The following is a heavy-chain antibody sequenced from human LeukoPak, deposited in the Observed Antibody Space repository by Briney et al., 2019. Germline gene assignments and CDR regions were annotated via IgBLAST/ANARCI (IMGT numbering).Heavy chain of an antibody. V-gene: IGHV3-30*09. CDR1: GFTFTNYA. Sequence: GRSLSLSCAASGFTFTNYAMNWVGQAPGKGVEWVATVSYDGTDTFCAVSVKGRFALFRDNSKNPLYLQMNSLRTEDTAVYYCVRVSGFCTNGVCPSFDPWGQGTLVTVSS. J-gene: IGHJ5*02. D-gene: IGHD2-8*01. CDR3: VRVSGFCTNGVCPSFDP. CDR2: VSYDGTDT.